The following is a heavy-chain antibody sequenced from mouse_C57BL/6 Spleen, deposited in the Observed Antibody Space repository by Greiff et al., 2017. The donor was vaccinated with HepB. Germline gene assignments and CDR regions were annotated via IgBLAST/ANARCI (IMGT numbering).Heavy chain of an antibody. CDR3: ARGLRQDYFDY. Sequence: VKLQQPGAELVRPGTSVKLSCKASGYTFTSYWMHWVKQRPGQGLEWIGVIDPSDSYTNYNQKFKGKATLTVDTSSSTAYMQLSSLTSEDSAVYYCARGLRQDYFDYWGQGTTLTVSS. CDR2: IDPSDSYT. CDR1: GYTFTSYW. V-gene: IGHV1-59*01. D-gene: IGHD2-4*01. J-gene: IGHJ2*01.